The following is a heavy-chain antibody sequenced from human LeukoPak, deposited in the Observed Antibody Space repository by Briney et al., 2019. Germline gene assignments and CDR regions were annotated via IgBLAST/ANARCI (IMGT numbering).Heavy chain of an antibody. Sequence: ASVKVSCKASGYTFTGYYIFWVRQAPGQGLKWMGRINPNSGGTQYAQEFQGRVTMTRDTSISTAYMELSRLRSDDTAVYYCARDSRSGGRAHAFDIWGQGTMVTVSS. D-gene: IGHD2-15*01. CDR2: INPNSGGT. V-gene: IGHV1-2*06. CDR3: ARDSRSGGRAHAFDI. J-gene: IGHJ3*02. CDR1: GYTFTGYY.